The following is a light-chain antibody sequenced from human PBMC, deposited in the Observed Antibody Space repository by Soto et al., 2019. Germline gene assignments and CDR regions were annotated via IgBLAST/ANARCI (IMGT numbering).Light chain of an antibody. Sequence: EIVMTQSPATLSVSPGEGATLSCRASQGIGVTLAWYQQKPGQNPRLLIYNAFTRATGVPARFSCSGSGTGFTVTINSGQSEDFAVYYCKRDNDWLRTFGGGKKVDIK. CDR1: QGIGVT. CDR3: KRDNDWLRT. J-gene: IGKJ4*02. V-gene: IGKV3-15*01. CDR2: NAF.